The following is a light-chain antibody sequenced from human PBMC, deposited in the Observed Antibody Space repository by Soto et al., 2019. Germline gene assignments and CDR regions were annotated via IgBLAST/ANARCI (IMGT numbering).Light chain of an antibody. CDR1: QSIRIY. J-gene: IGKJ3*01. Sequence: DIPMTQSPSSLSASLGDRVTITCRASQSIRIYLNWYQKKPGKAPKLLIYAASSLQSGVPSRFSGSGSGTDFTLTISSLQPEDFATYYCQQSYSTPRTFGPGTKVDIK. CDR2: AAS. V-gene: IGKV1-39*01. CDR3: QQSYSTPRT.